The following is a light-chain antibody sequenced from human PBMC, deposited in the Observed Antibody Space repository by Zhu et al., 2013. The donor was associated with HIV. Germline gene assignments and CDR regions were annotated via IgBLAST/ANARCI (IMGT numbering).Light chain of an antibody. CDR1: QSVANS. J-gene: IGKJ2*01. CDR2: GTS. CDR3: QQRSNWPVYN. Sequence: EIVLTQSPVTLSLSPGERATLSCRASQSVANSLAWYQQKPGQVPRLLISGTSTRATGIPDRFSGSGSGTDFTLTISSLEPEDFAVYYCQQRSNWPVYNFGQGSKLEIK. V-gene: IGKV3-11*01.